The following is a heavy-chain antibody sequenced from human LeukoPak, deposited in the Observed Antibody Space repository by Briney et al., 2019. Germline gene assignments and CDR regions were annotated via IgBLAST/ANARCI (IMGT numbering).Heavy chain of an antibody. CDR3: ARDPHNYDNGRYQDALDM. J-gene: IGHJ3*02. CDR2: IKTDGSAT. CDR1: EFTFSNYW. V-gene: IGHV3-74*01. Sequence: PGGPLRLSCAASEFTFSNYWMHRVRQVPGKGLVWVSRIKTDGSATSYADSVRGRFTISRDNAKNTLYLQMNSLRVEDTAVYFCARDPHNYDNGRYQDALDMWGQGTMVTVSS. D-gene: IGHD3-22*01.